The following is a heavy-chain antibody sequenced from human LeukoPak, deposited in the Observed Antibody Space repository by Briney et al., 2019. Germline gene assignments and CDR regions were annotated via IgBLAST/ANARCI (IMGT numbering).Heavy chain of an antibody. J-gene: IGHJ6*02. CDR3: ARGDSSSWYRYYYYGMDV. Sequence: GGSLRLSCAASGFTVSSNYMSWVRQAPGKGLEWVSVIYSGGSTYYADSVKGRFTISRDNSKNTLYLQMNSLRAEDTAVYYCARGDSSSWYRYYYYGMDVWGQGTTVTVSS. CDR2: IYSGGST. V-gene: IGHV3-66*01. CDR1: GFTVSSNY. D-gene: IGHD6-13*01.